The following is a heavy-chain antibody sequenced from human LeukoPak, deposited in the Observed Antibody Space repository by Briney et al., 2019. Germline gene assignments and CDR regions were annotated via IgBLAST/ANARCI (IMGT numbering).Heavy chain of an antibody. V-gene: IGHV4-39*07. Sequence: NSSETLSLTCTVSGGSISSGGYYWSWIRQPPGKGLEWIGEINHSGSTNYNPSLKSRVTISVNTSKNQFSLKLSSVTAADTAVYYCARGLGRFFDYWGQGTLVTVSS. CDR1: GGSISSGGYY. CDR2: INHSGST. J-gene: IGHJ4*02. CDR3: ARGLGRFFDY. D-gene: IGHD3-3*01.